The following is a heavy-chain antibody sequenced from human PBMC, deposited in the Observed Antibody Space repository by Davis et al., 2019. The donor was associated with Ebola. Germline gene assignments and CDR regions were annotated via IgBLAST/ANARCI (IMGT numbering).Heavy chain of an antibody. J-gene: IGHJ5*02. CDR1: GYTFNTYW. CDR3: AKVGPGSTAAPRTFDP. CDR2: IYPGDSDT. Sequence: PGGSLRLSCKGSGYTFNTYWIAWVRQVPGEGLEWMGIIYPGDSDTRYSPSFQGQVEISADKSISTAYLQWSSLKASDTAMYYCAKVGPGSTAAPRTFDPWGRGTMVIVSS. V-gene: IGHV5-51*01. D-gene: IGHD1/OR15-1a*01.